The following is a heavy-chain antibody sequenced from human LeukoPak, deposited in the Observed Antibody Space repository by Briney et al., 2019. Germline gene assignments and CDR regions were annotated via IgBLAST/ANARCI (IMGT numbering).Heavy chain of an antibody. V-gene: IGHV3-23*01. J-gene: IGHJ4*02. CDR2: ISNSDYST. CDR3: AKATGYLL. Sequence: GGSLRLSCAASGFTFSSYAMSWVRQAPGKGLEWVSAISNSDYSTYYADSVKGRFTISRANSENTLYLQMNNLRAEDTAVYYCAKATGYLLWGQGTLVTVSS. D-gene: IGHD1-14*01. CDR1: GFTFSSYA.